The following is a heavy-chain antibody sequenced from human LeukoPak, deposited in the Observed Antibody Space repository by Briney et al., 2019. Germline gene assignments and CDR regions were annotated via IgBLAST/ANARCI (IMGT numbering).Heavy chain of an antibody. CDR2: IYYSGST. J-gene: IGHJ4*02. Sequence: AKPSETLSLTCTVSGGSISSYYWSWIRQPPGKGLEWIGYIYYSGSTNYNPSLKSRVTISVDTSKNQFSLKLSSVTAADTAVYYCARTHEYFDYWGQGTLVTVSS. V-gene: IGHV4-59*01. CDR3: ARTHEYFDY. CDR1: GGSISSYY.